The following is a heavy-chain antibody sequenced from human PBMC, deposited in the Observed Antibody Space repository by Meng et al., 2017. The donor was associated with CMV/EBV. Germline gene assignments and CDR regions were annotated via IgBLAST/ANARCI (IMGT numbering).Heavy chain of an antibody. D-gene: IGHD6-19*01. CDR3: ARWGGTYRLALGYFDY. CDR2: INPNSGGT. V-gene: IGHV1-2*02. J-gene: IGHJ4*02. Sequence: ASVKVSCKASGYTFTGYYTHWVRQAPGQGLEWMGWINPNSGGTNYAQKFQGRVTMTRDTSISTAYMELSRLRSDDTAMYYCARWGGTYRLALGYFDYWGQGTLVTVSS. CDR1: GYTFTGYY.